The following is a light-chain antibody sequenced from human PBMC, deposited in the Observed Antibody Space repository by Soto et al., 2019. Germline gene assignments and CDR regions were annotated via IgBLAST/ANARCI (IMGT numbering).Light chain of an antibody. CDR1: QSVSSY. CDR2: DAS. Sequence: EIVMPQSPATLSVSPGESAPLSGRASQSVSSYLAWYQQKPGQAPRLLIYDASNRATGIPARFSGSGSGTDFTLTISSLEPEDFAVYYCQQRSNWPSLTVGGGTKVDIK. J-gene: IGKJ4*01. V-gene: IGKV3-11*01. CDR3: QQRSNWPSLT.